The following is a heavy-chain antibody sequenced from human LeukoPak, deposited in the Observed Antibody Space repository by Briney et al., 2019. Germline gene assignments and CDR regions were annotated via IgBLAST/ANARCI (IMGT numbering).Heavy chain of an antibody. D-gene: IGHD3-22*01. Sequence: GGSLRLSCAASGFTFSDYGMHWVRQAPGKGLEWVALIWYDGSKTYYGDSVQGRLTISRDNSKNTLYLQLNSLRVEDTAVYYCASGSYYYDSSGYYNDFDYWGQGTLVTVSS. J-gene: IGHJ4*02. V-gene: IGHV3-33*01. CDR1: GFTFSDYG. CDR3: ASGSYYYDSSGYYNDFDY. CDR2: IWYDGSKT.